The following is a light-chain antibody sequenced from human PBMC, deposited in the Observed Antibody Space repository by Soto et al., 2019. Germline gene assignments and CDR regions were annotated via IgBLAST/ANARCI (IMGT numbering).Light chain of an antibody. Sequence: DIPLTQSPSSLYGSLGDRVTITCRASQDIKKFLAWYQQRPGKVPDRLIYAASTLRSGVPSRFIGNASGTDFSVTISSLQPEDVATYYCQKYGRAPAMFGQGTKVDI. CDR2: AAS. CDR3: QKYGRAPAM. V-gene: IGKV1-27*01. J-gene: IGKJ1*01. CDR1: QDIKKF.